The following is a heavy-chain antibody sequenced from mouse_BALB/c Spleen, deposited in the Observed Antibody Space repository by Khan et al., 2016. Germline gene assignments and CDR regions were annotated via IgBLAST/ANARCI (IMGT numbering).Heavy chain of an antibody. Sequence: QIQLVQSGPELKKPGETVKISCKASGYTFTNSGMNWVKQAPGKGLKWVGWINTYNGEPTYDDDFKGRFAFTLETSASTAYLQLNNLKNEDMTTXFCARGAFVTAGCYFDVWGAGTPVTVSS. CDR2: INTYNGEP. J-gene: IGHJ1*01. CDR3: ARGAFVTAGCYFDV. V-gene: IGHV9-1*02. D-gene: IGHD1-2*01. CDR1: GYTFTNSG.